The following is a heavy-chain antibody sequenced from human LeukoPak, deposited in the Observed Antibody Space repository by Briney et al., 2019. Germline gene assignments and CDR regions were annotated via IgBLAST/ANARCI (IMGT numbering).Heavy chain of an antibody. CDR2: IIPIFGTA. Sequence: GASVKVSSKASGGTFSSYAISWVRQAPGQGLEWMGGIIPIFGTANYAQKFQGRVTITTDESTSTAYMELSSLRSEDTAVYYCASRTPGIAAAAPFDYWGQGTLVTVSS. D-gene: IGHD6-13*01. CDR1: GGTFSSYA. CDR3: ASRTPGIAAAAPFDY. J-gene: IGHJ4*02. V-gene: IGHV1-69*05.